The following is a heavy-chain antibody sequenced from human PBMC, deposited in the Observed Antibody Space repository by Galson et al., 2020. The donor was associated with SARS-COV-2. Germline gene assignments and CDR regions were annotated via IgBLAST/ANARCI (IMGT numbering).Heavy chain of an antibody. J-gene: IGHJ6*02. CDR3: ARERGELLWFGELFTRVGYYYGMDV. Sequence: GESLKISCKASGYTFTSYGISWVRQAPGQGLEWMGWISAYNGNTNYAQKLQGRVTMTTDTSTSTAYMELRSLRSDDTAVYYCARERGELLWFGELFTRVGYYYGMDVWGQGTTVTVSS. CDR1: GYTFTSYG. V-gene: IGHV1-18*01. D-gene: IGHD3-10*01. CDR2: ISAYNGNT.